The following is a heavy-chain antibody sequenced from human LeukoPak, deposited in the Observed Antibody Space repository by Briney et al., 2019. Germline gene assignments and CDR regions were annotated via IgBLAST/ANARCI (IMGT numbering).Heavy chain of an antibody. D-gene: IGHD1-14*01. V-gene: IGHV3-21*01. CDR2: ISSSSSYI. CDR3: ARAGGTRLDF. CDR1: GFTFTTHS. Sequence: GGSLRLSCAASGFTFTTHSMNWVRQAPGKGLEWVSYISSSSSYIYYVDSVRGRFTISRDNAKNSLYLQMNSLRDEDTALFYCARAGGTRLDFWGQGTLVSVSS. J-gene: IGHJ4*02.